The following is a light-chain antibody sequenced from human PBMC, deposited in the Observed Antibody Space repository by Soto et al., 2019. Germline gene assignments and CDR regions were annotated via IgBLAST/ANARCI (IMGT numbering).Light chain of an antibody. CDR3: SSYTTSNTPL. V-gene: IGLV2-14*01. CDR2: EVS. J-gene: IGLJ1*01. CDR1: SSDVGDYKY. Sequence: QSALTKPASVSGSPGQSITISCTGTSSDVGDYKYVSWYQKHPGKAPKALIYEVSNRPSGVSNRFSGSKSGNTASLTISGLQAEDEADYYCSSYTTSNTPLFGPGTKVTVL.